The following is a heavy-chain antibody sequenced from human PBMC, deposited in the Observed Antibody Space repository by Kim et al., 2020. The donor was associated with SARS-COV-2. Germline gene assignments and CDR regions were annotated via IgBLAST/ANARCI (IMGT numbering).Heavy chain of an antibody. CDR1: GGSFSGYY. V-gene: IGHV4-34*01. Sequence: SETLSLTCAVYGGSFSGYYWSWIRQPPGKGLEWIGEINHSGSTNYNPSLKSRVTISVDTSKNQFSLKLSSVTAADTAVYYCARVELLWFGELLGYYYYGMDVWGQGTTVTVSS. D-gene: IGHD3-10*01. CDR3: ARVELLWFGELLGYYYYGMDV. J-gene: IGHJ6*02. CDR2: INHSGST.